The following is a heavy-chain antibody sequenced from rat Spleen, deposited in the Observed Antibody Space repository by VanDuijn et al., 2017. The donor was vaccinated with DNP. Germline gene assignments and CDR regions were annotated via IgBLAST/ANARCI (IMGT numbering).Heavy chain of an antibody. CDR2: INKDIRTI. CDR3: AREDKGVDA. J-gene: IGHJ4*01. Sequence: EVKLVESGGGLVQPGRSLKLSCAASGFNFNDYWMGWVRQAPGKGLEWIGEINKDIRTIKYSPSLKDKFTISRDNAQSTLYLQMYKLGSEDTAIYYCAREDKGVDAWGQGASVTVSS. V-gene: IGHV4-2*01. CDR1: GFNFNDYW. D-gene: IGHD2-2*01.